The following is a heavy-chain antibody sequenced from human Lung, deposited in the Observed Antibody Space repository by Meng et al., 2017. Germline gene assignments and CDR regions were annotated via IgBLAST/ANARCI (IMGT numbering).Heavy chain of an antibody. CDR3: ARWFRNWGSYLWYFDL. J-gene: IGHJ2*01. CDR2: IGGNGGSI. Sequence: GGSLRLSCAASGLTFSSYEMNWVRQATGKGLEWVSYIGGNGGSIFYADSVKGRFTISRDNTKNSLFLEMNSLRAEDTAVYYCARWFRNWGSYLWYFDLWGRGTLVTVSS. CDR1: GLTFSSYE. V-gene: IGHV3-48*03. D-gene: IGHD7-27*01.